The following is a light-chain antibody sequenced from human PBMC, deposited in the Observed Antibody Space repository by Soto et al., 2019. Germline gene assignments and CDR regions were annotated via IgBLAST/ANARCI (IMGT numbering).Light chain of an antibody. CDR1: QSVGYS. Sequence: EIVMTQSPATLSVSPGERATLSCRARQSVGYSVAWYQQKPGHAPNLLIYGASTRATGIPARFSSSGSGTEFTLTISILQSEDSAVYYCQQCKLNSWLITFGQGTRLEIK. V-gene: IGKV3D-15*01. CDR2: GAS. J-gene: IGKJ5*01. CDR3: QQCKLNSWLIT.